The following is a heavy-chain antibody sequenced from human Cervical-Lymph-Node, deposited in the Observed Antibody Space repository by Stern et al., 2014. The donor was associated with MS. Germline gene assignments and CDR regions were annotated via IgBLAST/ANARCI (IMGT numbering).Heavy chain of an antibody. Sequence: EVQLVQSGGGLVQPGRSLRLSCSASGFTFDDHAMHWVRQAPGKGLEWVSGISWNSGSMTYSDSVKGRFTISRDNAKKSLFLQMNSLRPEDTALYFCAKGGLKHTGYYYSGMDVWGQGTTVTVSS. CDR1: GFTFDDHA. J-gene: IGHJ6*02. CDR2: ISWNSGSM. V-gene: IGHV3-9*01. CDR3: AKGGLKHTGYYYSGMDV. D-gene: IGHD2-8*02.